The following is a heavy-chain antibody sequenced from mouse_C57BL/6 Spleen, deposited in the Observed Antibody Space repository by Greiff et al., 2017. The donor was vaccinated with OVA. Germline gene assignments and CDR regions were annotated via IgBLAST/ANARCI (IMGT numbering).Heavy chain of an antibody. CDR1: GFTFSSYA. J-gene: IGHJ3*01. Sequence: EVKVVESGGGLVKPGGSLKLSCAASGFTFSSYAMSWVRQTPEKKLEWVATISDGGSYTYYPDNVKGRFTISRDNAKNNLYLQMSHLKSEDTAMYYCARAFAYWGQGTLVTVSA. V-gene: IGHV5-4*03. CDR2: ISDGGSYT. CDR3: ARAFAY.